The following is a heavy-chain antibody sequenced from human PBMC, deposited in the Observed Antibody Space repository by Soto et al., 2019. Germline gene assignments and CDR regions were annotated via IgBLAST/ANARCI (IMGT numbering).Heavy chain of an antibody. D-gene: IGHD5-18*01. Sequence: QVQLVESGGGVVQPGRSLRLSCAASGFTFSSYGMHWVRQAPGKGLEWVAVISYDGSNKYYADSVKGRFTISRNNSKNTLYLQMNSLRAEDTAVYYCAKGKRYSYGGRFDPWGQGTLVTVSS. CDR1: GFTFSSYG. CDR2: ISYDGSNK. J-gene: IGHJ5*02. V-gene: IGHV3-30*18. CDR3: AKGKRYSYGGRFDP.